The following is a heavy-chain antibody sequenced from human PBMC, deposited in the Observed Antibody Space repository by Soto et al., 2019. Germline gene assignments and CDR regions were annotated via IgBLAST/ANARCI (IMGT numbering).Heavy chain of an antibody. J-gene: IGHJ4*02. CDR1: GGPFNTFG. D-gene: IGHD2-2*01. CDR3: ARTRRSRPVFYVDY. CDR2: IIPMYGTT. V-gene: IGHV1-69*01. Sequence: QVQLMQSGAEVTKPGSSVKVSCKASGGPFNTFGISWVRQAPGQGLEWMGGIIPMYGTTNYARRFQGRVTMTVDEPTTTAYPELSSLRHDDTAIYYCARTRRSRPVFYVDYWGQGTPISVTS.